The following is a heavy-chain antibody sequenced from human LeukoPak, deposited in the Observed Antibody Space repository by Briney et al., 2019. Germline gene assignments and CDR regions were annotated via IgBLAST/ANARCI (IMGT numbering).Heavy chain of an antibody. CDR3: ARGYYDSSYYYYYGMDV. V-gene: IGHV3-33*01. D-gene: IGHD3-22*01. J-gene: IGHJ6*02. CDR1: GFTFSSYG. Sequence: PGRSLRLSCVASGFTFSSYGMYWVRQAPGKGLEWVAVIWYGGSNKYYADSVKGRFTISRDNSKNTLYLQMNSLRAEDTAVYYCARGYYDSSYYYYYGMDVWGQGTTVTVSS. CDR2: IWYGGSNK.